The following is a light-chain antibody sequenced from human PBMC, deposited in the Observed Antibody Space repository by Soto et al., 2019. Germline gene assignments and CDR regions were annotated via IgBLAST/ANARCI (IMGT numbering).Light chain of an antibody. V-gene: IGLV1-40*01. CDR2: GNS. Sequence: QLVLTQPPSVSGAPGQRVTISCTGSSSNIGAGYDVHWYQQLPGTAPKLLIYGNSNRPSGVPDRFSGSKSGTSASLAITGLQAEDEADYYCQSYDSSLSGSEVFGTGTK. J-gene: IGLJ1*01. CDR1: SSNIGAGYD. CDR3: QSYDSSLSGSEV.